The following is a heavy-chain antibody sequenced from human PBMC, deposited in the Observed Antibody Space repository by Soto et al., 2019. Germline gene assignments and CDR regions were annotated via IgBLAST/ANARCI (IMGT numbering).Heavy chain of an antibody. CDR1: GFTFSSYS. V-gene: IGHV4-4*02. Sequence: PGGSLRLSCVASGFTFSSYSMVWVRQAPGKGLEWIGEIYHSGSTNYNPSLKSRVTISVDKSKNQFSLKLSSVTAADTAVYYCARYYGDYNNWFDPSGQGTLVTVSS. D-gene: IGHD4-17*01. CDR2: IYHSGST. J-gene: IGHJ5*02. CDR3: ARYYGDYNNWFDP.